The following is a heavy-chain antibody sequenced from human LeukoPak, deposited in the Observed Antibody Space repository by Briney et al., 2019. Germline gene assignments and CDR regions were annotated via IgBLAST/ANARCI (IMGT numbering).Heavy chain of an antibody. CDR2: ISSSGSTK. Sequence: GGSLRLSCAVSGFTSGCTFSDYEMNWVRQAPGKGLERVSYISSSGSTKYYADSVKGRFTISRDNAKNSLYLQMNSLRAEDTAVYYCTTITVAAAFDYWGQGTLVTVSS. V-gene: IGHV3-48*03. J-gene: IGHJ4*02. D-gene: IGHD6-19*01. CDR1: GFTSGCTFSDYE. CDR3: TTITVAAAFDY.